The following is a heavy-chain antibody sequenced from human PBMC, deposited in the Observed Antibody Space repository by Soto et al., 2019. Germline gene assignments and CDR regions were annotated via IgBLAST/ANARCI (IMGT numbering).Heavy chain of an antibody. CDR3: AKEIVAAAYAETSPFDL. Sequence: PGGSLRLSCAASGFSFTNYVMSWVRQAPGKGLGWVSAVTISGGDTYHADSVKGRFTISRDNSKNTLYLHMNSLRAEDTARYYCAKEIVAAAYAETSPFDLWGQGTLVTVSS. J-gene: IGHJ4*02. CDR2: VTISGGDT. D-gene: IGHD2-8*01. CDR1: GFSFTNYV. V-gene: IGHV3-23*01.